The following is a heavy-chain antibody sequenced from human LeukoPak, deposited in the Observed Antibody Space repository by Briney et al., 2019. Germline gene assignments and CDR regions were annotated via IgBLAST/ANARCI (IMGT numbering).Heavy chain of an antibody. CDR2: IHYTGST. D-gene: IGHD3-22*01. CDR3: ARQRRYYFDSSGSHAFDI. CDR1: GGSISSGDYY. V-gene: IGHV4-39*01. J-gene: IGHJ3*02. Sequence: SETLSLTCTVSGGSISSGDYYWSWIRQPPGKGLEWIGYIHYTGSTYYNPSLKSRVTISVDTSKNQFSLKLSSVTAADTAVYFCARQRRYYFDSSGSHAFDIWGQGTMVTVSS.